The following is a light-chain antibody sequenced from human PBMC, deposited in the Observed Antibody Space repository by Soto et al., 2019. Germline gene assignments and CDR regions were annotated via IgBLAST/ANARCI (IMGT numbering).Light chain of an antibody. CDR1: QSISSY. Sequence: DIQMTQSPSSLSASVGDRVTITCRASQSISSYLNWYQQKPGKAPKLLIYAASSLQSGVPSRFSGSGSGTDFTLTISSLQPADFATYYCQQCYSTPSTFGPGTKVYIK. CDR3: QQCYSTPST. J-gene: IGKJ3*01. CDR2: AAS. V-gene: IGKV1-39*01.